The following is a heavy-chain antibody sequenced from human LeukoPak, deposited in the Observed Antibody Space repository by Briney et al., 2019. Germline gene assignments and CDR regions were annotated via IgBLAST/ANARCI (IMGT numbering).Heavy chain of an antibody. D-gene: IGHD6-19*01. CDR1: GDSISSYY. V-gene: IGHV4-59*01. CDR3: ARGLAAAAVAGLDY. Sequence: SETLSLTCTVSGDSISSYYWSWIRQPPGKGLEWIGYIYYDGSTKYNPSLKSRVTISVDTSKNQFSLKLSSVTAADTAVYYCARGLAAAAVAGLDYWGQGTLVTVSS. J-gene: IGHJ4*02. CDR2: IYYDGST.